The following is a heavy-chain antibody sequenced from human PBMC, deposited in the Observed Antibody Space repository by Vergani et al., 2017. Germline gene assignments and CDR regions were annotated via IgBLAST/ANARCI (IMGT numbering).Heavy chain of an antibody. CDR1: GGSISSGGYY. V-gene: IGHV4-31*03. CDR2: IYYSGIT. J-gene: IGHJ4*02. D-gene: IGHD3-10*01. Sequence: QVQLQESGPGLVKPSQTLSLTCTVSGGSISSGGYYWSWIRQHPGKGLGWIGYIYYSGITYYNPSLKSRVTISVDTSKNQFSLKLSSVTAADTAVYYCARAAITMVRGVIIHFDYWGQGTLVTVSS. CDR3: ARAAITMVRGVIIHFDY.